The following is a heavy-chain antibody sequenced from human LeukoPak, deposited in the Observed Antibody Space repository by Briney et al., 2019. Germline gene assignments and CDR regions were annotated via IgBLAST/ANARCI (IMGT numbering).Heavy chain of an antibody. J-gene: IGHJ4*01. CDR2: SSGPNT. Sequence: GGSLRLSCVASGFTISSDAMTWVRQAPGKGLEWVSASSGPNTEYADSVRGRFFISRDDSKNTLYLQMNGPRAEDTAVYYCAKRRRRNTAPFDSGGQGTLVTVS. D-gene: IGHD5-18*01. CDR1: GFTISSDA. CDR3: AKRRRRNTAPFDS. V-gene: IGHV3-23*01.